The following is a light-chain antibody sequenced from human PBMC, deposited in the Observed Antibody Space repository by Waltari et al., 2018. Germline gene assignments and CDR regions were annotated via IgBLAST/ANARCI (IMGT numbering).Light chain of an antibody. CDR1: HPNLGSNY. Sequence: QSVMTQPPSASGTPGQRVSISRSVSHPNLGSNYLSWYQHLPGAAPKLLIFRNNQRPSGVPDRFSGSKYGTSAFLAISELRSEDEAVYYCASWDDSHYVFGTGTKLTVL. V-gene: IGLV1-47*01. CDR3: ASWDDSHYV. CDR2: RNN. J-gene: IGLJ1*01.